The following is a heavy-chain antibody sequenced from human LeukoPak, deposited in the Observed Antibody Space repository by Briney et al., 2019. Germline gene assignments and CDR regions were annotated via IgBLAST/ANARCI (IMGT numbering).Heavy chain of an antibody. CDR3: ARSIPSYYYDSSGPFDY. J-gene: IGHJ4*02. D-gene: IGHD3-22*01. CDR1: GFTFSSYS. CDR2: ISSSSSYI. Sequence: GGSLRLSCAASGFTFSSYSMNWVRQAPGKGLEWVSSISSSSSYIYYADSVKGRFTISRDNARNSLYLQMNSLRAEDTVVYYCARSIPSYYYDSSGPFDYWGQGTLVTVSS. V-gene: IGHV3-21*01.